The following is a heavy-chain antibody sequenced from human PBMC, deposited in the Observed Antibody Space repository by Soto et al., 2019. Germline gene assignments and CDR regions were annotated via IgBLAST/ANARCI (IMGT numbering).Heavy chain of an antibody. CDR2: IYFTGTT. V-gene: IGHV4-31*03. J-gene: IGHJ4*02. D-gene: IGHD2-2*01. CDR3: ARLYVIPAVFPTGYFDC. CDR1: GGSIKSGGFY. Sequence: PSETLSLTCTVSGGSIKSGGFYWSWIRQHPGKGLEWIGYIYFTGTTYYNPSLKSRLTISLDTSKNHFSLRLSSVTVADTAVYYCARLYVIPAVFPTGYFDCWGQGALVTVSS.